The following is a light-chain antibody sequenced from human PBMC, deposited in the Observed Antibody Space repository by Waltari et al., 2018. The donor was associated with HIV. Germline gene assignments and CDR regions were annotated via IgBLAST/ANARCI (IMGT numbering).Light chain of an antibody. Sequence: QSALPQPRSVSASPGQLVTISCTGTSSDVGAYDFVSWYQLLPGEAPKLMIYDVTKPPSVVPDRFSGSKSANTASRTSSGLEAEYEAEYYCCSYAGTYTLKFGGGTKLTV. V-gene: IGLV2-11*01. CDR2: DVT. CDR3: CSYAGTYTLK. J-gene: IGLJ2*01. CDR1: SSDVGAYDF.